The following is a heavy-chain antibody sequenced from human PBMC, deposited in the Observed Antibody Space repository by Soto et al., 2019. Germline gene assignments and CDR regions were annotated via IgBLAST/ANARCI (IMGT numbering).Heavy chain of an antibody. V-gene: IGHV1-18*01. J-gene: IGHJ5*02. CDR2: ISAYNGNS. CDR1: GSDLSGDG. CDR3: ARGMYMAWCDP. D-gene: IGHD1-1*01. Sequence: LVKVSCDAAGSDLSGDGISLVRQAHGQGLEWMGWISAYNGNSNYAQSLQDRVTMTTDSSTATAYLELRSLRPDDTAVYFCARGMYMAWCDPWGQGTPVIVSS.